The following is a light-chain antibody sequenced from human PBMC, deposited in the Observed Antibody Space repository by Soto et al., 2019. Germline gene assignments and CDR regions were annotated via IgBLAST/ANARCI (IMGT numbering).Light chain of an antibody. CDR3: CSFAGSGTGV. Sequence: QSALTQPASVSGSPGQSIAISCTGTSGDIGTYNLVSWYQQHPGKAPKLMISEVNKRPSGVSDRFSGSKSDDTASLTISGLRTEDEADYYCCSFAGSGTGVFGTGTKLTVL. CDR1: SGDIGTYNL. J-gene: IGLJ1*01. CDR2: EVN. V-gene: IGLV2-23*02.